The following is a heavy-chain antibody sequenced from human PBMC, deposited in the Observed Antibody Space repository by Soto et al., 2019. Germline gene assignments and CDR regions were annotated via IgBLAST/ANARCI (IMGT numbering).Heavy chain of an antibody. CDR1: GFTFGSFA. CDR2: ISASGATT. V-gene: IGHV3-23*01. J-gene: IGHJ4*02. CDR3: VRGIEYTSSSNIRY. Sequence: EVQLLESGGGLVQPGGSLRLSCAASGFTFGSFALSWVRQTPGKGLEWVSAISASGATTYHVDSVKGRFTISRDNPKNTLFLEMNSLRAEDTAVYYCVRGIEYTSSSNIRYWGQGTLVTVSS. D-gene: IGHD6-6*01.